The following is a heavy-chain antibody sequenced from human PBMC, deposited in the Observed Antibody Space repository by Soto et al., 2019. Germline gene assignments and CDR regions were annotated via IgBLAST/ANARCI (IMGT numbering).Heavy chain of an antibody. Sequence: GGSLRLSCATSGFTLRNDWMSWVRQAPGKGLERVATINQDESQKYYSDSVEGRFSISRDNAKNSLYLQMNSLRAGDTAVYYSARVESNGYYRFWGQGTLVTVSS. D-gene: IGHD3-22*01. V-gene: IGHV3-7*01. CDR2: INQDESQK. CDR1: GFTLRNDW. J-gene: IGHJ4*02. CDR3: ARVESNGYYRF.